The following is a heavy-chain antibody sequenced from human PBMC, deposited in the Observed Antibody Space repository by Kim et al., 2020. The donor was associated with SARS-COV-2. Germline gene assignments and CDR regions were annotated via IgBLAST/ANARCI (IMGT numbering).Heavy chain of an antibody. J-gene: IGHJ6*02. CDR2: RN. D-gene: IGHD2-2*01. V-gene: IGHV4-39*01. CDR3: LAGTSLGMDV. Sequence: RNDDNPSLKSRVTISVDPSKNQFSLKLSSVTAADTAVYYSLAGTSLGMDVWGQGTTVTVSS.